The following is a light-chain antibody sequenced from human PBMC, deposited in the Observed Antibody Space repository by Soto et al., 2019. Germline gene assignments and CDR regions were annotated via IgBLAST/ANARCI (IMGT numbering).Light chain of an antibody. J-gene: IGKJ5*01. CDR1: QIFRCL. Sequence: EVVFTQSPVTLSLSPGEIATLSCMPIQIFRCLLAWYQHKPGQAPRLLIYDAYNRSTGIPPMFSGSGAGTDFTLTISSLEPEDSAVYYCQQRHMWPITFGQGTRLEIK. V-gene: IGKV3-11*01. CDR2: DAY. CDR3: QQRHMWPIT.